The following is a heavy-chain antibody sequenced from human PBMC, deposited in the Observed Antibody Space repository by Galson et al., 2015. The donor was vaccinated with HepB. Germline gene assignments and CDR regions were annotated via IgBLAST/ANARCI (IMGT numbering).Heavy chain of an antibody. CDR3: ARVSAVVDS. J-gene: IGHJ4*02. V-gene: IGHV4-30-2*01. D-gene: IGHD4-23*01. CDR1: GGSISSGGYS. CDR2: IYHSGST. Sequence: LSLTCVVSGGSISSGGYSWSWIRQPPGKGLEWIGYIYHSGSTFYNPSLKSRVTISLDRSKNQLSLNLTSVTAADTAVYYCARVSAVVDSWGQGTLVTVSS.